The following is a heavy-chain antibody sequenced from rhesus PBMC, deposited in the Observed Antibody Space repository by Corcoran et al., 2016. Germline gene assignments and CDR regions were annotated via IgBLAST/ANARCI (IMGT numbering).Heavy chain of an antibody. V-gene: IGHV3-54*02. CDR1: VFTFSSYG. D-gene: IGHD5-24*01. CDR3: ARDPQWLQSPFDF. CDR2: ISNGGSEI. J-gene: IGHJ4*01. Sequence: EVQLVESGGGLVQPGGSLRLPCAAPVFTFSSYGMHWVRLAPGKGLEWVAVISNGGSEIYYAGSVKGRFTISRDSSKSMLYLPMNNLKLEGTAVYYCARDPQWLQSPFDFWRQGVLVAVSS.